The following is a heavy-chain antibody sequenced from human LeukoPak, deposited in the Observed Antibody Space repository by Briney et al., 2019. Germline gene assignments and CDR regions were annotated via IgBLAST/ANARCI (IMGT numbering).Heavy chain of an antibody. J-gene: IGHJ3*02. CDR3: AKDRDWGTAFDI. CDR1: GFTFSSSA. Sequence: GGSLRLSCAASGFTFSSSAMHWVRQPPGKGLEWVAVISYDGKHKYFADSVKGRFTIPRDNSRNTLYLQLNSLKADDTAVYYCAKDRDWGTAFDIWGQGTMVTVSS. CDR2: ISYDGKHK. V-gene: IGHV3-30*18. D-gene: IGHD7-27*01.